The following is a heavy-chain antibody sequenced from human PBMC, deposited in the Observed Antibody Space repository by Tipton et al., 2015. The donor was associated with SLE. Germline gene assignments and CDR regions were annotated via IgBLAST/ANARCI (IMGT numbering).Heavy chain of an antibody. D-gene: IGHD7-27*01. CDR2: IYHSGST. J-gene: IGHJ6*03. CDR1: GGSISSYY. Sequence: TLSLTCTVSGGSISSYYWSWIRQPPGKGLEWIGSIYHSGSTYYNPSLKSRVTISVDTSKNQFSLKMTSVTAADTAVYYCARIGGAGDLYYYYMDVWGKGTTVTVSS. V-gene: IGHV4-59*12. CDR3: ARIGGAGDLYYYYMDV.